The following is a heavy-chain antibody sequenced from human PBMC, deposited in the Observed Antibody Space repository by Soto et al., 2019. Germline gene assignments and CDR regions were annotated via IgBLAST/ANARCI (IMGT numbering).Heavy chain of an antibody. CDR2: ITPKSGYT. D-gene: IGHD3-9*01. Sequence: QLQLTQSGGESRKPGASVSVSCAASGYKFSTYDISWLRQAPGQGIEWMGLITPKSGYTNYAQKFQGRLILTTDIHSSTAYMELTSLRYDDTAIYYCATSYDTGFDPWGQGTMVSVS. V-gene: IGHV1-18*01. CDR1: GYKFSTYD. J-gene: IGHJ5*02. CDR3: ATSYDTGFDP.